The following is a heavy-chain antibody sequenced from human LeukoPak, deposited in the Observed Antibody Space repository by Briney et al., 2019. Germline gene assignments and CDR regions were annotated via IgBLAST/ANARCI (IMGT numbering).Heavy chain of an antibody. V-gene: IGHV3-23*01. CDR2: ISGSGGNA. Sequence: AGGTLRLSCAASGFTFTSYAISWVRQAPGKGLEWVSAISGSGGNAYYADSVKGRFTISRDNSKNTLYLQMNSLRAEDTAVYYCAKNRSYFDYWGQGTLVTVSS. J-gene: IGHJ4*02. CDR3: AKNRSYFDY. D-gene: IGHD2/OR15-2a*01. CDR1: GFTFTSYA.